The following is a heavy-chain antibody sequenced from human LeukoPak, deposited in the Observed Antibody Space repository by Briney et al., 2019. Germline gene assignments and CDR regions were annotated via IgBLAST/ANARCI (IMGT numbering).Heavy chain of an antibody. CDR1: GGSIGKYH. V-gene: IGHV4-59*01. D-gene: IGHD6-13*01. CDR3: ARGSAPGTGPPSLDS. CDR2: VYYTGNL. Sequence: SETLSLTCSVSGGSIGKYHWTWIRQPAGKRLEWIGYVYYTGNLNYNPSLERRVSLSIDTSKNQFSLSLSSVTAADTAVYYCARGSAPGTGPPSLDSWGQGTLVTVSS. J-gene: IGHJ4*02.